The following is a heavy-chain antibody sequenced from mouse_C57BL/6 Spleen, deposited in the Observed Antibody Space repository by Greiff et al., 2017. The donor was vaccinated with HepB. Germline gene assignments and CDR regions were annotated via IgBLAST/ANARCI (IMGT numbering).Heavy chain of an antibody. CDR2: IDPSDSYT. V-gene: IGHV1-69*01. CDR1: GYTFTSYW. CDR3: DRYFDY. J-gene: IGHJ2*01. Sequence: VQLQQPGAELVMPGASVKLSCKASGYTFTSYWMHWVKQRPGQGLEWIGEIDPSDSYTNYNQKFKGKSTLTVDKSSSTAYMQLSSLTSEDSAVYYCDRYFDYWGQGTTLTVSS.